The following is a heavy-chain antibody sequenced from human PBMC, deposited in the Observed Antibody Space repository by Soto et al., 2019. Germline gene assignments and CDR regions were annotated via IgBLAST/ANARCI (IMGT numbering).Heavy chain of an antibody. V-gene: IGHV4-59*01. CDR2: IYYSGST. Sequence: PSETLSLTCTVSGGSISSYYWSWIRQPPGKGLEWIGYIYYSGSTNYNPSLKSRVTISVDTSKNQFSLKLSSVTAADTAVYYCAREFGSYGGTPGAFDIWGQGTMVTVSS. D-gene: IGHD4-17*01. J-gene: IGHJ3*02. CDR1: GGSISSYY. CDR3: AREFGSYGGTPGAFDI.